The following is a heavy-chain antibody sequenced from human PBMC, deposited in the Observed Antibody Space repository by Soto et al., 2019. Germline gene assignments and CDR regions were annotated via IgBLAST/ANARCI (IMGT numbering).Heavy chain of an antibody. CDR3: ASPSHYDSSGYLDAFDI. Sequence: GESLKISCKGSGYSFTSYWIGWVRQMPGKGLEWMGIIYPGDSDTRYSPSFQGQVTISANKSISTAYLQWSSLKASDTAMYYCASPSHYDSSGYLDAFDIWGQGTMVTVSS. V-gene: IGHV5-51*01. D-gene: IGHD3-22*01. J-gene: IGHJ3*02. CDR1: GYSFTSYW. CDR2: IYPGDSDT.